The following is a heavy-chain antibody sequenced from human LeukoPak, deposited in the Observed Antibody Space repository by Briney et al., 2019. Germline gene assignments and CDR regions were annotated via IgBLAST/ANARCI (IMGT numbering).Heavy chain of an antibody. CDR1: GYTFTGNY. V-gene: IGHV1-18*04. J-gene: IGHJ4*02. CDR3: ARGDCSGGSCYSYGY. CDR2: ISAYNGNT. Sequence: ASVRVSCKASGYTFTGNYIHWVRQAPGQGLEWMGWISAYNGNTNYAQKLQGRVTMTTDTSTSTAYMELRSLRSDDTAVYYCARGDCSGGSCYSYGYWGQGTLVTVSS. D-gene: IGHD2-15*01.